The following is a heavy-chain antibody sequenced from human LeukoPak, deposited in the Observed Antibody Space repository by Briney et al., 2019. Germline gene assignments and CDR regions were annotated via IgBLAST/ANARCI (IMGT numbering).Heavy chain of an antibody. D-gene: IGHD3-16*01. V-gene: IGHV3-48*01. CDR1: GFTFSSHN. CDR2: ITAGSSTI. Sequence: PGESLRLSYAASGFTFSSHNMNWVRQAPGRGLEWISYITAGSSTIKYADSVKGRFTISRDNTKSSLYLQMNSLRAEDTAVYYCARDRGAVGGLLSYHFYYMDVWGKGTPVTVS. CDR3: ARDRGAVGGLLSYHFYYMDV. J-gene: IGHJ6*03.